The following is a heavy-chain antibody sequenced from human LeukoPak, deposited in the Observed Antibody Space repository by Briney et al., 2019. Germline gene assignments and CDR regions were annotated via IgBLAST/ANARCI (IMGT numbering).Heavy chain of an antibody. J-gene: IGHJ4*02. D-gene: IGHD3/OR15-3a*01. V-gene: IGHV3-53*01. CDR3: ARGPYFGTG. CDR1: GFTVSSHY. Sequence: GGSLRLSCAASGFTVSSHYMSWVRQAPGKGLEWVSVLYSGGTTYYADSVKGRFTISSDNSKYTVYLQMNSLRAEDTAVYYCARGPYFGTGWGQGTLVTVSS. CDR2: LYSGGTT.